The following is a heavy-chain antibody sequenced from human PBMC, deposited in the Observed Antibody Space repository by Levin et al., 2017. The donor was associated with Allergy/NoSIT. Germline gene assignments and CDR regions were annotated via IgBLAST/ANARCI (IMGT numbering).Heavy chain of an antibody. Sequence: RGESLKISCKGSGYSFTDYWVGWVRQMPGKGLEWMGIISPGDSDIRYSPSFQGQVTVSADKSTSTAYLQWTRLRASDTATYYCARRRWGVGEFHYDHWGQGTLVAVSP. CDR3: ARRRWGVGEFHYDH. V-gene: IGHV5-51*01. D-gene: IGHD3-16*01. J-gene: IGHJ5*02. CDR2: ISPGDSDI. CDR1: GYSFTDYW.